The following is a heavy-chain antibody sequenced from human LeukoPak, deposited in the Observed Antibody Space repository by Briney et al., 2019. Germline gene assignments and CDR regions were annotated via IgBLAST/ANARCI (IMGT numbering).Heavy chain of an antibody. J-gene: IGHJ6*03. CDR3: ATARTYDYWSGSPYYYMDI. CDR2: LDREENEI. V-gene: IGHV1-24*01. D-gene: IGHD3-3*01. Sequence: GASVKVSCKVSGHSLTELSIHWVRQAPGKGLEWMGGLDREENEIVYAQKFLGRLTMTEDISTDTVYMELSSLRSEDTVVYYCATARTYDYWSGSPYYYMDIWGKGTTVIVSS. CDR1: GHSLTELS.